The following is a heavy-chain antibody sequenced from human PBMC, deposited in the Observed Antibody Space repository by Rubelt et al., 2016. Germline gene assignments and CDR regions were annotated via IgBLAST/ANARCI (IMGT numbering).Heavy chain of an antibody. CDR2: INHSENT. CDR1: SGSFSGFY. Sequence: QVHLQQWGAGLLKPSETLSLTCAVYSGSFSGFYWSWIRQPPGKGLEWIGEINHSENTNYNPSLKSRVTISVDTSKNQFSLSVSSVTGADTAVDYCASDGSSYAPWYFDYWGQGTLVTVSS. V-gene: IGHV4-34*01. CDR3: ASDGSSYAPWYFDY. J-gene: IGHJ4*02. D-gene: IGHD2-2*01.